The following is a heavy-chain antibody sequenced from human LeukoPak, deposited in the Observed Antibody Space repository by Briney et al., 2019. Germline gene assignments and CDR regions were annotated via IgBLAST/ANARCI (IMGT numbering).Heavy chain of an antibody. J-gene: IGHJ4*02. Sequence: GGSLRLSCAASGFTFSSYTMNWVRQAPGEGLEWVSSISSSNSYIYYADSVKGRFTISRDNAKNSLYLQMNSLRAEDTAVYYCARDWGRDWGQGTLVTVSS. CDR1: GFTFSSYT. D-gene: IGHD3-16*01. V-gene: IGHV3-21*01. CDR3: ARDWGRD. CDR2: ISSSNSYI.